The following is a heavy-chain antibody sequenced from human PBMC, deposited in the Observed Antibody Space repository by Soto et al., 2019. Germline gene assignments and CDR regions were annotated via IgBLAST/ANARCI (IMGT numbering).Heavy chain of an antibody. V-gene: IGHV1-8*01. J-gene: IGHJ5*02. CDR2: MNPNSGNT. Sequence: QVQLVQSGAEVKKPWASVKVSCKASVYTFTSYDINWVRQATGQGLEWMGWMNPNSGNTGYAQKFQGRVTMTRNTSIRRAYMELRSLRSEDTGVYYCATSLDIVAPSRWFDPWGQGTLVTVSS. CDR3: ATSLDIVAPSRWFDP. D-gene: IGHD2-2*03. CDR1: VYTFTSYD.